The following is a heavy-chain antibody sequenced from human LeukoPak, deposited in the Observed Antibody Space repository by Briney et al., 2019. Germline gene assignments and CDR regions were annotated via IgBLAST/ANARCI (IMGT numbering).Heavy chain of an antibody. CDR1: GGSISSYY. V-gene: IGHV4-59*01. D-gene: IGHD3-10*01. Sequence: SETLSLTCTVSGGSISSYYWSWIRQPPGKGLEWIGYIYYSGSTNYNPSLKSRVTISVDTSKNQFSLKLSSVTAADTAVYYCARGSDYYGSGSYSLLLHGYYYYMDVWGKGTKVTISS. CDR3: ARGSDYYGSGSYSLLLHGYYYYMDV. CDR2: IYYSGST. J-gene: IGHJ6*03.